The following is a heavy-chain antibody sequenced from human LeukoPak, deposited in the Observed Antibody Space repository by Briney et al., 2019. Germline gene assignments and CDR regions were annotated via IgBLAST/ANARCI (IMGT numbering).Heavy chain of an antibody. CDR2: INLGGST. J-gene: IGHJ4*02. V-gene: IGHV4-39*07. CDR1: GGSISSSSYY. Sequence: SETLSLTCTVSGGSISSSSYYWSWIRQSPGKGLEWIGEINLGGSTNYNPSLKSRLTISVDPSKHQSSLKLTSVTAADTAVYYCHMVRGGGYFDYWGQGTLVTVSS. D-gene: IGHD3-10*01. CDR3: HMVRGGGYFDY.